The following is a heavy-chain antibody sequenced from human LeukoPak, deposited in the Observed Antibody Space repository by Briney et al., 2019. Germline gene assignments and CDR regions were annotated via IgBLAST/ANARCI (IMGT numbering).Heavy chain of an antibody. Sequence: GGSLRLSCVASGFTFSSYAMSWVRQAPGKGLEWVSAISGSGGTTYYADSVKGRLTISRDNSKNTLFLQMNSLRAEDTAVYYCAKDDDFWSDYPLDYWGQGTLVTVSS. CDR3: AKDDDFWSDYPLDY. CDR2: ISGSGGTT. CDR1: GFTFSSYA. V-gene: IGHV3-23*01. J-gene: IGHJ4*02. D-gene: IGHD3-3*01.